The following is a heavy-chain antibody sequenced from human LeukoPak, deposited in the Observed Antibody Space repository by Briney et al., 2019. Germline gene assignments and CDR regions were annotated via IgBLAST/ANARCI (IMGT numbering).Heavy chain of an antibody. CDR2: ISYNGSNK. D-gene: IGHD3-22*01. CDR1: GFTFSSYA. J-gene: IGHJ4*02. Sequence: GGSLRLSCAASGFTFSSYAMHWVRQAPGKGLEWVAVISYNGSNKYYADSVKGRFTISRDNSKNTLYLQMNSLRAEDTAVYYCASTTPYYYGSSGSDYWGQGTLVTVSS. CDR3: ASTTPYYYGSSGSDY. V-gene: IGHV3-30*04.